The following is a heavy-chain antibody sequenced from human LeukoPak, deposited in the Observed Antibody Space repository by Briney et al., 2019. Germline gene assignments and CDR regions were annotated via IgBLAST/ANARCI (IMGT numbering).Heavy chain of an antibody. CDR2: ISAYNGNT. J-gene: IGHJ3*02. CDR3: ARDHMVRGVIREDAFDI. Sequence: GASVKVSCKASGYTFTTYDVSWVRQAPGQGLEWMGWISAYNGNTNYAQKLQGRVTMTTDTSTSTAYMELRSLRSDDTAVYYCARDHMVRGVIREDAFDIWGQGTMVTVSS. V-gene: IGHV1-18*01. CDR1: GYTFTTYD. D-gene: IGHD3-10*01.